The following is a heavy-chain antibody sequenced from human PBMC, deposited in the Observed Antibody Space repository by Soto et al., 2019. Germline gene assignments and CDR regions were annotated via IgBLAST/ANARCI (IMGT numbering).Heavy chain of an antibody. V-gene: IGHV3-48*03. CDR3: ASDPYYYASGY. D-gene: IGHD3-10*01. CDR2: ISGSGNTI. J-gene: IGHJ4*02. CDR1: GSTFSNYD. Sequence: EVQLLESGGGFIQPGGSLRLSCVASGSTFSNYDMTWVRQAPGKGLEWLSYISGSGNTIYYADSVKGRFTVSRDNARNSLYLQMNSLRAEDTAFYYCASDPYYYASGYWGQGTLVTVSS.